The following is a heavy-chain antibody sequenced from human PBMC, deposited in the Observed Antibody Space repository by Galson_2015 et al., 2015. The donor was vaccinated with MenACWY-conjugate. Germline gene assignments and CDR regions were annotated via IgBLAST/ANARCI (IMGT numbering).Heavy chain of an antibody. CDR1: GYSFTSYW. J-gene: IGHJ3*02. V-gene: IGHV5-51*01. CDR3: ARREGGYCSSTSCYADAFDI. CDR2: IYPGDSDT. D-gene: IGHD2-2*01. Sequence: QSGAEVKKPGESLTISCKGSGYSFTSYWIGWVRQMPGKGLEWMGIIYPGDSDTRYSPSFQGQVTISADKSISTAYLQWSSLKASDTAMYYCARREGGYCSSTSCYADAFDIWGQGTMVTVSS.